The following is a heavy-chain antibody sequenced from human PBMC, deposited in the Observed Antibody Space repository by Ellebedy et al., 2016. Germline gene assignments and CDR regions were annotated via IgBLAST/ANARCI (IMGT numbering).Heavy chain of an antibody. D-gene: IGHD1-26*01. CDR2: ISGYTGNT. Sequence: ASVKVSCXASGYTFTNYGISWVRQAPGQGLEWMGWISGYTGNTNYAQKFQGRVTMTTDTSTSTAYMELRSLRSADAAVYFCARPIVGATGGGDYYYDGMDVWGQGTTVTVSS. CDR3: ARPIVGATGGGDYYYDGMDV. V-gene: IGHV1-18*04. J-gene: IGHJ6*02. CDR1: GYTFTNYG.